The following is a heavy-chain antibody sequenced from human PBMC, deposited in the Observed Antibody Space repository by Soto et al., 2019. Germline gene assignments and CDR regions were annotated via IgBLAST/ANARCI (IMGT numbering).Heavy chain of an antibody. J-gene: IGHJ6*02. Sequence: PGGSLRLSCGASGFTFSSYGMHWVRQAPGKGLEWVAVISYDGSNKYYADSVKGRFTISRDNSKNTLYLQMNSLRAEDTAVYYCAKILVVVGNYYYYGMDVWGQGTTVTVSS. CDR3: AKILVVVGNYYYYGMDV. CDR1: GFTFSSYG. D-gene: IGHD2-15*01. V-gene: IGHV3-30*18. CDR2: ISYDGSNK.